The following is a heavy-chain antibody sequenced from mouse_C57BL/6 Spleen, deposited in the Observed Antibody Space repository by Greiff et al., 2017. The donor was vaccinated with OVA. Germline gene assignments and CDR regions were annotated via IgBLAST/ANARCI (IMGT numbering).Heavy chain of an antibody. CDR2: ISSGSSTI. J-gene: IGHJ2*01. V-gene: IGHV5-17*01. Sequence: EVQVVESGGGLVKPGGSLKLSCAASGFTFSDYGMHWVRQAPEKGLEWVAYISSGSSTIYYADTVKGRFTISRDNAKNTLFLQMTSLRSEDTAMYYCARPGGPYYFDYWGQGTTLTVSS. CDR1: GFTFSDYG. D-gene: IGHD4-1*01. CDR3: ARPGGPYYFDY.